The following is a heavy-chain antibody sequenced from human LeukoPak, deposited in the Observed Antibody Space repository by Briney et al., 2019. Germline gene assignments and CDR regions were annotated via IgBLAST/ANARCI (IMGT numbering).Heavy chain of an antibody. CDR2: ISSSSSTI. CDR3: AREDYGGNGLPYAFDI. J-gene: IGHJ3*02. V-gene: IGHV3-48*04. D-gene: IGHD4-23*01. CDR1: GFTFSSYS. Sequence: GGSLRLSCAASGFTFSSYSMNWVRQAPGKGLEWVSYISSSSSTIYYADSVKGRFTISRDNAKNSLYLQMNSLRAEDTAVYYCAREDYGGNGLPYAFDIWGQGTMVTVSS.